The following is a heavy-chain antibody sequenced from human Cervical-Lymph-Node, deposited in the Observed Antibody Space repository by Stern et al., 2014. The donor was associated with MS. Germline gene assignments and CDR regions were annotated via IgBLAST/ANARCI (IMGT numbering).Heavy chain of an antibody. Sequence: VQLXXXGGGLVKPGGSLRLSCAASGFTFSDYYMSWIRQAPGKGLEWVSYISSSGSTIYYADSVKGRFTISRDNAKNSLYLQMNSLRAEDTAVYYCARDALETXXFDYWGQGTLVTVSS. CDR2: ISSSGSTI. CDR3: ARDALETXXFDY. V-gene: IGHV3-11*01. J-gene: IGHJ4*02. CDR1: GFTFSDYY.